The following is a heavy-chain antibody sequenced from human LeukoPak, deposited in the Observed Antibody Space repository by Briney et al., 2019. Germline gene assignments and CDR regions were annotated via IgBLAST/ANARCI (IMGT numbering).Heavy chain of an antibody. V-gene: IGHV3-64*01. D-gene: IGHD1-26*01. CDR2: ISSNGGST. CDR3: AKSGSYADFDY. CDR1: GFTFSSYA. Sequence: GSLRLSCAASGFTFSSYAMHWVRQAPGKGLEYVSAISSNGGSTYYANSVKGRFTISRDNSKNTLYLQMGSLRAEDMAVYYCAKSGSYADFDYWGQGTLVTVSS. J-gene: IGHJ4*02.